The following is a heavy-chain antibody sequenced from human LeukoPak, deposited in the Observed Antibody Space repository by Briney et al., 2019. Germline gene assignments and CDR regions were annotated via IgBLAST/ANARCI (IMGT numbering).Heavy chain of an antibody. V-gene: IGHV4-59*12. CDR1: GGSISSYY. CDR2: IYHSGST. J-gene: IGHJ4*02. D-gene: IGHD1-7*01. Sequence: PSETLSLTCTVSGGSISSYYWSRIRQPPGKGLEWIGYIYHSGSTYYNPSLKSRVTISVDRSKNQFSLKLSSVTAADTAVYYCARASYNWNYHFDYWGQGTLVTVSS. CDR3: ARASYNWNYHFDY.